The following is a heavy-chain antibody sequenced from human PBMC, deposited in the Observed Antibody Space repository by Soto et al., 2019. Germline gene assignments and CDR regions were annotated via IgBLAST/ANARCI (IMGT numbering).Heavy chain of an antibody. CDR1: GYSFTTSW. CDR2: IYPSDSDT. J-gene: IGHJ5*02. V-gene: IGHV5-51*01. D-gene: IGHD3-3*01. Sequence: PGESLKISFKGSGYSFTTSWIGWVPQMPGKGLEWMAIIYPSDSDTKYSPSFQGQVTISADRSISTAYLHWSSLKASDTAIYYCAKLNDFWSGRMFDPWGQGTLVTVSS. CDR3: AKLNDFWSGRMFDP.